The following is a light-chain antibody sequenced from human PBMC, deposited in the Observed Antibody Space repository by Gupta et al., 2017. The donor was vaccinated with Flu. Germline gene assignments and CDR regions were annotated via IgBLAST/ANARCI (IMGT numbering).Light chain of an antibody. Sequence: DIQMTQSPSTLSASVGDRVTITCRASQSIRSWLAWYQQKPGKAPNLLIYKASSLESGVPSRFSGSGSGTEFTLTISSLQPDDFATYYCQQDDSSSLTFGGGTEVDIK. J-gene: IGKJ4*01. CDR3: QQDDSSSLT. CDR2: KAS. CDR1: QSIRSW. V-gene: IGKV1-5*03.